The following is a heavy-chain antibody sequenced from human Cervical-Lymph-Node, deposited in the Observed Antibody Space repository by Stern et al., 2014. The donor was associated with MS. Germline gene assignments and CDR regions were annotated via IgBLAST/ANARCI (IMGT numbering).Heavy chain of an antibody. CDR3: ASNIVVVTAGAFDI. J-gene: IGHJ3*02. CDR2: IIPIFGTA. V-gene: IGHV1-69*01. D-gene: IGHD2-21*02. Sequence: QVQLVQSGAEVKKPGSSVKVSCKASGGTFSSYAISWGRQAPGQGLEWMGGIIPIFGTANYAQKFQGRVTITADESTSTAYMELSSLRSEDTAVYYCASNIVVVTAGAFDIWGQGTMVTVSS. CDR1: GGTFSSYA.